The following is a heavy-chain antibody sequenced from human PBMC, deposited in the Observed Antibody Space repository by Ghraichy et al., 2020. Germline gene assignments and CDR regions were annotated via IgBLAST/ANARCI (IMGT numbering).Heavy chain of an antibody. CDR3: ARETIAAALDWFDP. Sequence: SETLSLTCTVSGGSISSYYWSWIRQPPGKGLEWIGYIYYSGSTNYNPSLKSRVTISVDTSKNQFSLKLSSVTAADTAVYYCARETIAAALDWFDPWGQGTLVTVSS. CDR1: GGSISSYY. CDR2: IYYSGST. D-gene: IGHD6-13*01. V-gene: IGHV4-59*08. J-gene: IGHJ5*02.